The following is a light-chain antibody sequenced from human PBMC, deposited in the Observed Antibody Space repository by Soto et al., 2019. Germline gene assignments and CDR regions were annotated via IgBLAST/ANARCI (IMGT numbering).Light chain of an antibody. CDR1: SGHSSYA. CDR2: LNSDGSH. CDR3: QTWGTGFWV. Sequence: QLVLTQSPSASASLGASVKLTCTLSSGHSSYAIAWHQQQPEKGPRYLMKLNSDGSHSKGDGIPDRFSGSSSGAERYLTISSLPSEDEADYYCQTWGTGFWVFGGGTKVTVL. V-gene: IGLV4-69*01. J-gene: IGLJ3*02.